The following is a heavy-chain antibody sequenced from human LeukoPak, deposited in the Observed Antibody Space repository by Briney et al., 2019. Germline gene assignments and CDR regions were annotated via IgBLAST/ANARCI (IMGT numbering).Heavy chain of an antibody. J-gene: IGHJ6*02. CDR3: ARGAAAGTGYYYYGMDV. CDR1: GGTFSSYA. CDR2: IIPIFGTA. V-gene: IGHV1-69*13. Sequence: ASVKASCKASGGTFSSYAISWVRQAPGQGLEWMGGIIPIFGTANYAQKFQGRVTITADESTSTAYMELSSLRSEDTAVYYCARGAAAGTGYYYYGMDVWGQGTTVTVTS. D-gene: IGHD6-13*01.